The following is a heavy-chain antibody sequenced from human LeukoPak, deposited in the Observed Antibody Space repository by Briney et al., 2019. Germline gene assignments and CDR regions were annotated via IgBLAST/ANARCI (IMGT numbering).Heavy chain of an antibody. Sequence: ASVKVSCKASGYTFTSYDISWVRQAPGQGLEWMGGIIPIFGTANYAQKFQGRVTITADKSTSTAYMELSSLRSEDTAVYYCARGRRDIVVVVAATPYYYGMDVRGKGTTVTVSS. CDR1: GYTFTSYD. J-gene: IGHJ6*04. CDR3: ARGRRDIVVVVAATPYYYGMDV. CDR2: IIPIFGTA. V-gene: IGHV1-69*06. D-gene: IGHD2-15*01.